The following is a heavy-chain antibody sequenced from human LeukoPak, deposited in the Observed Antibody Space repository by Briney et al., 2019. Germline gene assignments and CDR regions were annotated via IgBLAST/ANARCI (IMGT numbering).Heavy chain of an antibody. CDR1: GGTFSSYA. CDR3: ARVEGSGSYYRREFDP. CDR2: IIPILGIA. J-gene: IGHJ5*02. Sequence: GASVKVSCKASGGTFSSYAISWVRQAPGQGLEWMGRIIPILGIANYAQKFQGRVTITADKSTSTAYMELSSLRSEDTAVYYWARVEGSGSYYRREFDPWGQGTLVTVSS. D-gene: IGHD3-10*01. V-gene: IGHV1-69*04.